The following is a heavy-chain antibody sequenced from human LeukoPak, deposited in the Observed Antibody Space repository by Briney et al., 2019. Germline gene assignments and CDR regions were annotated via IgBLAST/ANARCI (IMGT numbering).Heavy chain of an antibody. CDR3: AREDTATVTSIDY. V-gene: IGHV3-21*01. CDR2: ISGSSSYI. CDR1: GFTFSSYS. J-gene: IGHJ4*02. D-gene: IGHD4-17*01. Sequence: PGGSLRLSCAASGFTFSSYSMNWVRQAPGKGLEWVSSISGSSSYIYYADSVKGGFTISRDNAKNSLYLQMNSLRAEDTAVYYCAREDTATVTSIDYWGQGTLVTVSS.